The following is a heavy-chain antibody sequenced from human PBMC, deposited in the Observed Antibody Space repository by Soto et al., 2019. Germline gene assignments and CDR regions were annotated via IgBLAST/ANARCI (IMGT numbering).Heavy chain of an antibody. CDR3: ARGSVKSGSSFDY. Sequence: QVQLQESGPGLVKPSGTLSLTCAVSGGSISSSNWWSWVRQPPGKGLEWIGEIYHSGSTNYNPSLKSRVTISLDKAKTQFSLKLSSVTAADTAVYYCARGSVKSGSSFDYWGQGTLVTVSS. D-gene: IGHD3-10*01. J-gene: IGHJ4*02. CDR1: GGSISSSNW. V-gene: IGHV4-4*02. CDR2: IYHSGST.